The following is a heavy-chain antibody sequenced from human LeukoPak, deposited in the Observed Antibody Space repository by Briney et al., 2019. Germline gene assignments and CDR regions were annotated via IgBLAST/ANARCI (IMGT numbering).Heavy chain of an antibody. Sequence: GGSLRLSCAASGSTFSSYWMHWVRQVPGKGLVWVARINPGGSSITYADSVKGRFTISRDNAENTLYLQMDSLRAEDTGVYYCARSNQADDYWGQGTLVTVSS. J-gene: IGHJ4*02. CDR2: INPGGSSI. CDR1: GSTFSSYW. CDR3: ARSNQADDY. V-gene: IGHV3-74*01. D-gene: IGHD1-14*01.